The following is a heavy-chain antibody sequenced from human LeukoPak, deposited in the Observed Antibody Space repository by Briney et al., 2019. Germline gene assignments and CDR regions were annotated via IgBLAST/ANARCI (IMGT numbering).Heavy chain of an antibody. J-gene: IGHJ4*02. CDR3: AREQDYYGSGSYFDY. V-gene: IGHV1-69*04. Sequence: GASVKVSCKASGGTFSSYAISWVRQAPGQGLEWMGRIIPILGIANYAQKFQGRVTITADKSTSTAYMGLGSLRSEDTAVYYCAREQDYYGSGSYFDYRGQGTLVTVSS. CDR2: IIPILGIA. CDR1: GGTFSSYA. D-gene: IGHD3-10*01.